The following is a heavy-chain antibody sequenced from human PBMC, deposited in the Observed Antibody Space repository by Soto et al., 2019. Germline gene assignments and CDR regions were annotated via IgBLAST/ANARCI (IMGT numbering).Heavy chain of an antibody. J-gene: IGHJ5*02. V-gene: IGHV1-3*01. D-gene: IGHD6-13*01. CDR1: GYTFTSYG. Sequence: ASVKVSCKASGYTFTSYGIHWVRQAPGQRLEWMGWINAANGDTKYSPKFQGRVTITRDTSASTAYMELSSLRSEDTAVYYCVRRHVSATGIDWSDPWGQGTLVTVSS. CDR2: INAANGDT. CDR3: VRRHVSATGIDWSDP.